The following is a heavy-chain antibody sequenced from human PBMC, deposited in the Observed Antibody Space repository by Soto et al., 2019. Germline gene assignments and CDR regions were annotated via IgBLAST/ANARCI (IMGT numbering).Heavy chain of an antibody. Sequence: PGGSLRLSCAASVFTFSSYAMSWVRQAPGKGLEWGSAISGSGGSTYYADSVKGRFTISRDNSKNTLYLQMNSLRAEDTAVYYCAKSRIYDILTGYLDYWGQGTLVTVSS. CDR1: VFTFSSYA. CDR2: ISGSGGST. J-gene: IGHJ4*02. V-gene: IGHV3-23*01. D-gene: IGHD3-9*01. CDR3: AKSRIYDILTGYLDY.